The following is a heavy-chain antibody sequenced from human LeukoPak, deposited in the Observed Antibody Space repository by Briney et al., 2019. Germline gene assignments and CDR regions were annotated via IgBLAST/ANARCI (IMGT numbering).Heavy chain of an antibody. J-gene: IGHJ4*02. Sequence: ASVKVSCKASGYTFTSYYMHWVRQAPGQGLEWMGIINPSGGSTSYAQKSQRRVTMTRDTSTSTVYMELSSLRSEDTAVYYCARDLFEARVVSAPNLWYWGQGTLVTVSS. V-gene: IGHV1-46*01. CDR1: GYTFTSYY. D-gene: IGHD3-3*01. CDR2: INPSGGST. CDR3: ARDLFEARVVSAPNLWY.